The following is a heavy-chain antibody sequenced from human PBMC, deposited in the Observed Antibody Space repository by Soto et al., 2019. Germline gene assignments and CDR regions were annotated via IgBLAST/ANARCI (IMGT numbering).Heavy chain of an antibody. Sequence: GGSLRLSCAASGFTFNSYWMNWVRQAPGKGLEWVANIKQDGSETYYVDSVMGRFTIFRDNAKNSLYLQMNSLRAEDTAVYYCAKSGIWFGELSSYYGMDVWGQGTTVTVSS. CDR1: GFTFNSYW. CDR2: IKQDGSET. V-gene: IGHV3-7*03. D-gene: IGHD3-10*01. CDR3: AKSGIWFGELSSYYGMDV. J-gene: IGHJ6*02.